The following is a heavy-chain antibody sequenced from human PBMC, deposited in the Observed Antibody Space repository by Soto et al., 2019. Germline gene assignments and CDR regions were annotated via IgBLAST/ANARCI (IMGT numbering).Heavy chain of an antibody. CDR3: ARDRYCSGGSCYSDAFDI. J-gene: IGHJ3*02. D-gene: IGHD2-15*01. Sequence: GGSLRLSCAASGFTFSSYAMHWVRQAPGKGLEWVAVISYDGSNKYYADSVKGRFTISRDNSKNTLYLQMNSLRAEDTAVYYCARDRYCSGGSCYSDAFDIWGQGTMVTVSS. CDR1: GFTFSSYA. CDR2: ISYDGSNK. V-gene: IGHV3-30-3*01.